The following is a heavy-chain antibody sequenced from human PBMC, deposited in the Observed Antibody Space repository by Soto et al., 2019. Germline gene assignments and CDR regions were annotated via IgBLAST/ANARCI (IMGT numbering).Heavy chain of an antibody. Sequence: QITLKESGPTLVKPTQTLTLTCTFSGFSLSTSGVGVGWIRQPPGKALEWLALIYWDDDKRYSPSLKSRLTIXXDXSIXQVVLTMINMDPVDTATYYCAHRHSSSWYEDGFDPWGQGTLVTVSS. CDR2: IYWDDDK. CDR1: GFSLSTSGVG. D-gene: IGHD6-13*01. V-gene: IGHV2-5*02. J-gene: IGHJ5*02. CDR3: AHRHSSSWYEDGFDP.